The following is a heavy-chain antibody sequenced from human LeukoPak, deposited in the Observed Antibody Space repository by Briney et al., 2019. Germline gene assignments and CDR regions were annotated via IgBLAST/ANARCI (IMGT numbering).Heavy chain of an antibody. CDR3: ARPSPWHYYGSGPRGAFDI. J-gene: IGHJ3*02. V-gene: IGHV5-51*01. D-gene: IGHD3-10*01. CDR1: GYSFTSYW. Sequence: GESLKISCKGSGYSFTSYWIGWVRQMPGKGLEWMGIIYPGDSDTRYSPSFQGQVTISADKSISTAYLQWSSLKASDTPMYYCARPSPWHYYGSGPRGAFDIWGQGTMVTVSS. CDR2: IYPGDSDT.